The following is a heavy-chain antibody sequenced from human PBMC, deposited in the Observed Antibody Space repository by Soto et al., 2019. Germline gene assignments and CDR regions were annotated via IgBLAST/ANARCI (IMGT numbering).Heavy chain of an antibody. Sequence: QVQLVQSGAEVKKPGFSVKVSCKASGGTFSSYAISWVRQAPGQGLEWMGGIIPIFGTANYAQKCQGRVTIPADKSTSTAYMELSSLRSEDTAVYYCARRGIAAAGTMEGWFDPWGQGTLVTVSS. J-gene: IGHJ5*02. CDR2: IIPIFGTA. CDR1: GGTFSSYA. V-gene: IGHV1-69*06. CDR3: ARRGIAAAGTMEGWFDP. D-gene: IGHD6-13*01.